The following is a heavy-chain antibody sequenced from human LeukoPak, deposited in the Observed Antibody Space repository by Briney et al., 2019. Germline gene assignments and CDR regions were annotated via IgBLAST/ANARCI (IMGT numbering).Heavy chain of an antibody. J-gene: IGHJ5*02. Sequence: SETLSLTCAVYGGSFSGYYWSWIRQPPGKGLEWIGEINHSGSTNYNPSLKTRVTISVDTSKNQFSLKLSSVTAADTAVYYCARGRSSTSRKGYMGRWFDPRGQGTLVTVSS. CDR1: GGSFSGYY. D-gene: IGHD2-2*01. V-gene: IGHV4-34*01. CDR2: INHSGST. CDR3: ARGRSSTSRKGYMGRWFDP.